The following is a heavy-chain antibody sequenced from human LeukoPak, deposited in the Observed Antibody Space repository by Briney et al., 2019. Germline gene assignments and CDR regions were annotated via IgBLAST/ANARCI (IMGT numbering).Heavy chain of an antibody. J-gene: IGHJ3*02. V-gene: IGHV3-7*03. CDR2: IKQDGSEK. CDR1: GFTFSSYW. D-gene: IGHD5-12*01. Sequence: GGSLRLSCAASGFTFSSYWMSWVRQAPGKGLEWVANIKQDGSEKYYVDSVKGRFTISRDNAKNSLYLQMNSLRAEDTAVYYCAKDLLPLSGYDSSDAFDIWGQGTMVTVSS. CDR3: AKDLLPLSGYDSSDAFDI.